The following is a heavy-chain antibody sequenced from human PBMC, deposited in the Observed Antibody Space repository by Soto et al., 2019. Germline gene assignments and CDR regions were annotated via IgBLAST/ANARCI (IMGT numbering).Heavy chain of an antibody. CDR2: ISPIFGTR. V-gene: IGHV1-69*06. Sequence: SVKVSCKASGGTFSSYAISWVRQAPGQVLEGLGGISPIFGTRNYAQKFQGRVTSTADKSTSTAYMELSSLRSEDTAVYYCGRDCTMIVVSCPLDALDIWGQGTMVAVAS. J-gene: IGHJ3*02. D-gene: IGHD3-22*01. CDR1: GGTFSSYA. CDR3: GRDCTMIVVSCPLDALDI.